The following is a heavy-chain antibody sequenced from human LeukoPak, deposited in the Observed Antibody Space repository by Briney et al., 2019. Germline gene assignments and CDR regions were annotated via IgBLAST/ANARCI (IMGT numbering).Heavy chain of an antibody. CDR2: IKQDGSEK. CDR3: ARDLKTGYSSSWYYFDY. CDR1: GFTFSSYW. V-gene: IGHV3-7*05. Sequence: PGGSLRLSCAASGFTFSSYWMSWVRQAPGKGLEWVANIKQDGSEKYYEDSVKGRFTISRDNAKNSLYLQMNSLRAEDTAVYYCARDLKTGYSSSWYYFDYWGQRTLVTVSS. J-gene: IGHJ4*02. D-gene: IGHD6-13*01.